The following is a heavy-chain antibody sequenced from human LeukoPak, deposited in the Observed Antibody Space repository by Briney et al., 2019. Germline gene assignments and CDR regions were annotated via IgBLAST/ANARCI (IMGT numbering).Heavy chain of an antibody. V-gene: IGHV4-38-2*02. D-gene: IGHD3-22*01. J-gene: IGHJ4*02. CDR1: GYSISSGYY. CDR2: IYHSGST. CDR3: ARHAHIVVVIDY. Sequence: PSETLSLTCTVSGYSISSGYYWAWIRQPPGKGLEWIGSIYHSGSTYYNPSLKSRVTISVDTSKNQFSLKLSSVIAADTAVYYCARHAHIVVVIDYWGQGTLVTVSS.